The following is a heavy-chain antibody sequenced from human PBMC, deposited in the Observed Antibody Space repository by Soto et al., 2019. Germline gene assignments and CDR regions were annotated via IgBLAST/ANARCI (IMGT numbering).Heavy chain of an antibody. CDR3: ARDWADIVVVPAATSYYYYYYYMDV. CDR1: GFTFSSYA. J-gene: IGHJ6*03. V-gene: IGHV3-64*01. D-gene: IGHD2-2*01. CDR2: ISSNGGST. Sequence: GGSLRLSCAASGFTFSSYAMHWVRQAPGKGLEYVSAISSNGGSTYYANSVKGRFTISRDNSKNTLYLQMGSLRADDMAVYYCARDWADIVVVPAATSYYYYYYYMDVWGKGTTVTVSS.